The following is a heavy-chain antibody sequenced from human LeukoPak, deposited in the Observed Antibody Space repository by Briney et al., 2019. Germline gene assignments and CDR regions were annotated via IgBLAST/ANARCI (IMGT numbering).Heavy chain of an antibody. D-gene: IGHD1-26*01. CDR1: GGSVSNSLYY. V-gene: IGHV4-61*01. J-gene: IGHJ6*02. Sequence: PWETLSLTCTVSGGSVSNSLYYWSWIRQPPGKGLEWIGYIYYSGSTNYNPSLKSRVTISIDTSKNQFSLKLSSVTAADTAVYYCARVGELSKWELLYYYGMDVWGQGTTVTVSS. CDR3: ARVGELSKWELLYYYGMDV. CDR2: IYYSGST.